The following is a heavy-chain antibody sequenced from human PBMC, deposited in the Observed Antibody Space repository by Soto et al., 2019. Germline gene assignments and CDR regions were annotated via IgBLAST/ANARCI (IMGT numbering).Heavy chain of an antibody. CDR3: ARGGSPVVAVAGRDYYYYGMDV. CDR2: ISAYNGNT. V-gene: IGHV1-18*01. D-gene: IGHD6-19*01. CDR1: GYTFTSYG. J-gene: IGHJ6*02. Sequence: RASVKVSCKASGYTFTSYGISWVRQAPGQGLEWMGWISAYNGNTNYAQKLQGRVTMTTDTSTSTAYMELRSLRSDDTAVYYCARGGSPVVAVAGRDYYYYGMDVWGQGTTVTVSS.